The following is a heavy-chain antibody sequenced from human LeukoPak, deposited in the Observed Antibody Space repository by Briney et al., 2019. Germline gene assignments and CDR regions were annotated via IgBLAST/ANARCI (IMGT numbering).Heavy chain of an antibody. D-gene: IGHD2-2*01. CDR2: IYSGGST. CDR1: GFTVSSNY. Sequence: PGGPLRLSCAASGFTVSSNYMSWVRQAPGKGLEWVSVIYSGGSTYYADSVKGRFTISRDNYKNTLYLQMNSLKAKDTAVYYCARVLGYCSSTSCYESWFDPWGQGPLVTVSS. J-gene: IGHJ5*02. V-gene: IGHV3-53*01. CDR3: ARVLGYCSSTSCYESWFDP.